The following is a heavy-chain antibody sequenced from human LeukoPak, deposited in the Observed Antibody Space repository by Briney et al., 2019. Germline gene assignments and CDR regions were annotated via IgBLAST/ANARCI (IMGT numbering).Heavy chain of an antibody. Sequence: PSETLSLTCTVSGDSISSSSYFWGWIRQSPGQGLEWIGTSYYTGNTYYNPSLESQVTISLDTSSNQFSLRLISVIVADTAVYYCARMRSYWYFDLWGRGTLVAVSS. CDR3: ARMRSYWYFDL. CDR1: GDSISSSSYF. V-gene: IGHV4-39*01. CDR2: SYYTGNT. J-gene: IGHJ2*01.